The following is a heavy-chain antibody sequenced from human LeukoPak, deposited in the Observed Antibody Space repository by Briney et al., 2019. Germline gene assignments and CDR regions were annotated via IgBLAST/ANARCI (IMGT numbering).Heavy chain of an antibody. CDR1: GGSISSYY. J-gene: IGHJ4*02. CDR3: ARLSSSSWYGVLDY. Sequence: PSETLSLTCTVSGGSISSYYWSWIRQPPGKGLEWIGYIYYSGSTNYNPSLKSRVTISVDTSKNQFSLKLSSVTAADTAVYYCARLSSSSWYGVLDYWGQGTLVTVSS. D-gene: IGHD6-13*01. CDR2: IYYSGST. V-gene: IGHV4-59*08.